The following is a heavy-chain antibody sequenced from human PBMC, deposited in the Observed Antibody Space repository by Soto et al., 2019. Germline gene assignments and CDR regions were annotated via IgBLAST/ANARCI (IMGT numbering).Heavy chain of an antibody. CDR1: GFTLSEYG. Sequence: ELQVLESGGGLVQPGGSLRLTCAASGFTLSEYGTSWVRQAPGKGLEWVSFVSGSGDSTYYTDSVKGRFTISRDSSKNTVCLQINSLRAEDTAVYYCATSNYGDRDWGQGTLVTVSS. J-gene: IGHJ1*01. V-gene: IGHV3-23*01. CDR2: VSGSGDST. CDR3: ATSNYGDRD. D-gene: IGHD4-17*01.